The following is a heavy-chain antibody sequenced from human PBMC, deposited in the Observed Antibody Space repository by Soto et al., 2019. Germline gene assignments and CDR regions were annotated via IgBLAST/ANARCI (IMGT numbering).Heavy chain of an antibody. V-gene: IGHV4-30-4*01. CDR2: IYYSGST. D-gene: IGHD1-1*01. CDR1: GGSISSGDYY. J-gene: IGHJ6*02. CDR3: AREQKKGLEPYPPTYYYGMDV. Sequence: QVQLQESGPGLVKPSQTLSLTCTVSGGSISSGDYYWSWIRQPPGKGLEWIGYIYYSGSTYYNPSLKSRVTISVETSKNQFSRKLSSVTAADTAVYYWAREQKKGLEPYPPTYYYGMDVWGQGTTVTVSS.